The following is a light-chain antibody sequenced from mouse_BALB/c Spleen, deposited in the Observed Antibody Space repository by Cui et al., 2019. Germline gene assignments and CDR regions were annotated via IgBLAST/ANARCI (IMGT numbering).Light chain of an antibody. CDR1: ESVDSYGNSF. CDR2: LAS. V-gene: IGKV3-10*01. J-gene: IGKJ4*01. Sequence: NIVLTQSPASLAVSLGQRATISGRASESVDSYGNSFMHCYQQKPGQPPKLLIYLASNLESGVPARFSGSGSRTDFTLTIEPVEADDAATYYCQQNNEDPFTFGSGTKLERK. CDR3: QQNNEDPFT.